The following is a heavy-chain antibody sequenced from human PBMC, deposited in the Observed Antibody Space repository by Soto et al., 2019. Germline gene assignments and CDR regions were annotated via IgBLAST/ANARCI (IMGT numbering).Heavy chain of an antibody. CDR3: VKGYRNTWTLGDY. V-gene: IGHV3-53*01. J-gene: IGHJ4*02. CDR2: ISNSDST. CDR1: GFTVSSNY. D-gene: IGHD2-2*02. Sequence: EVQLVESGGGLIQPGGSLRLSCAASGFTVSSNYMSWVRQAPGKGLEWVSGMISNSDSTGYADSVKGRFTISRDNAKNSLYLQMNSLRTDDTALYYCVKGYRNTWTLGDYWGQGTLVTVSS.